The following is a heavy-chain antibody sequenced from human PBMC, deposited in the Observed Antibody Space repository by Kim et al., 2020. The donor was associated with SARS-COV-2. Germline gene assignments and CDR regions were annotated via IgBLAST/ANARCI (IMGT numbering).Heavy chain of an antibody. CDR3: AREGGSGSKNAFDI. CDR1: GGSISSGGYY. CDR2: IYYSGST. V-gene: IGHV4-31*03. J-gene: IGHJ3*02. D-gene: IGHD3-10*01. Sequence: SETLSLTCTVSGGSISSGGYYWSWIRQHPGKGLEWIGYIYYSGSTYYNPSLKSRVTISVDTSKNQFSLKLSSVTAADTAVYYCAREGGSGSKNAFDIWGQGTMVTVSS.